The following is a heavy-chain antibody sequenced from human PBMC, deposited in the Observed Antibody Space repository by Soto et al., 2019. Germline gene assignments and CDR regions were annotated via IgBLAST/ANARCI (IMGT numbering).Heavy chain of an antibody. V-gene: IGHV4-39*02. Sequence: SETLSLTCTVSGGSILDSTYYWAWIRQSPGKGLEWIGTIYYSGSTYYNPSLKSRVTISVDTSKNQFSLKLSSVTAADTAIYYCAKDTYYYDSSGYYVFDYWGQGALVTVSS. CDR1: GGSILDSTYY. CDR3: AKDTYYYDSSGYYVFDY. D-gene: IGHD3-22*01. CDR2: IYYSGST. J-gene: IGHJ4*02.